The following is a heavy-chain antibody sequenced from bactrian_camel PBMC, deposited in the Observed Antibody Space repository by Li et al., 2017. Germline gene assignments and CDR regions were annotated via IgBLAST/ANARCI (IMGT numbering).Heavy chain of an antibody. CDR1: HFTFSNSRNC. CDR3: AADRVCRPIWDESWQD. V-gene: IGHV3S55*01. CDR2: IDSDGK. J-gene: IGHJ4*01. Sequence: HVQLVESGGGLVQAGSSLKLSCVASHFTFSNSRNCMGWFRQAPGKDREGVAHIDSDGKWYAESLKGRSTISTDDANNTLDLQLDSLQPEDTAMYYCAADRVCRPIWDESWQDWGQGTQVTVS. D-gene: IGHD1*01.